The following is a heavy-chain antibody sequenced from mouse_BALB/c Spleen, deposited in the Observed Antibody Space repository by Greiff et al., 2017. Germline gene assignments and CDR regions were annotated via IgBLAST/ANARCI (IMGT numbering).Heavy chain of an antibody. CDR1: GYSITSDYA. J-gene: IGHJ2*01. CDR2: ISYSGST. D-gene: IGHD2-2*01. V-gene: IGHV3-2*02. CDR3: ARSGGYDWYYFDY. Sequence: VQLKESGPGLVKPSQSLSLTCTVTGYSITSDYAWNWIRQFPGNKLEWMGYISYSGSTSYNPSLKSRISITRDTSKNQFFLQLNSVTTEDTATYYCARSGGYDWYYFDYWGQGTTLTVSS.